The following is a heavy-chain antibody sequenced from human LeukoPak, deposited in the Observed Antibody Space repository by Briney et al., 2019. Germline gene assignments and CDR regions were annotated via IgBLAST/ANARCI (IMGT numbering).Heavy chain of an antibody. Sequence: GGSLRLSCAASGFTFSDFWMTWVRQAPGKGLESVAYMKEDGSDKYYEDSVRGRFTISRDNAKSSLDLQMRSLRVEDTAVYYCARPRRGNSGDFFDLWGPGNLVTVSS. CDR3: ARPRRGNSGDFFDL. D-gene: IGHD4-23*01. CDR1: GFTFSDFW. J-gene: IGHJ4*02. CDR2: MKEDGSDK. V-gene: IGHV3-7*01.